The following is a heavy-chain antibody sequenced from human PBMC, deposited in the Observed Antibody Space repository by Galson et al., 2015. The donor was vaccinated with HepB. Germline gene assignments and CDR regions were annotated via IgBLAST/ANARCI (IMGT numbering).Heavy chain of an antibody. V-gene: IGHV1-24*01. D-gene: IGHD3-9*01. CDR2: FDPEDGET. Sequence: SVKVSCKVSGYTLTELSMHWVRQAPGKGLEWMGGFDPEDGETIYAQKFQGRVTMTEDTPTDTAYMELSSLRSEDTAVYYCAAVYDILTGTPRIRAIPCWGPGTLVTVSS. CDR3: AAVYDILTGTPRIRAIPC. CDR1: GYTLTELS. J-gene: IGHJ4*02.